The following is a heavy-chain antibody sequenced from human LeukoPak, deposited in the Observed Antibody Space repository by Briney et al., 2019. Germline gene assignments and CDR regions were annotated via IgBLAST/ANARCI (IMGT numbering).Heavy chain of an antibody. Sequence: PGESLRLSCAASGFIVSTNYMTWVRQAPGKGLEWVSVIHNGGSTYYADSVKGRFTLSIDNSKNMLYLQMNSLRVEDTAVYYCASLARDYWGPGTLVTVSS. CDR2: IHNGGST. J-gene: IGHJ4*02. V-gene: IGHV3-53*01. CDR1: GFIVSTNY. D-gene: IGHD3-3*02. CDR3: ASLARDY.